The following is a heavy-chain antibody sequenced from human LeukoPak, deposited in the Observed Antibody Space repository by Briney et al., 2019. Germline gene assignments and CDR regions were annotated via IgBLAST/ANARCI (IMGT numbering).Heavy chain of an antibody. V-gene: IGHV3-21*01. J-gene: IGHJ4*02. CDR1: GVTFSSYS. D-gene: IGHD3-22*01. CDR3: ARGSSGYYYDY. Sequence: GGSLRLSCAASGVTFSSYSMNWVRQASGKGLEWVSSISSSRSYIYYADSVKGRFTISRENAKKSLYLQMNSLRAEDTAVYYCARGSSGYYYDYWGQGTLVTVSS. CDR2: ISSSRSYI.